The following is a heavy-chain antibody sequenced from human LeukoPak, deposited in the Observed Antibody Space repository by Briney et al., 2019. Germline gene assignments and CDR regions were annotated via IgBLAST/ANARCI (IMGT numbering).Heavy chain of an antibody. CDR3: ARGLDFDY. CDR2: INHSGST. CDR1: GGSFSGYY. V-gene: IGHV4-34*01. Sequence: SETLSLTCAVYGGSFSGYYWSWIRQPPGKGLEWIREINHSGSTNYNPSLKSRVTISVDTSKNQFSLKLSSVTAADTAVYYCARGLDFDYWGQGTLVTVSS. J-gene: IGHJ4*02.